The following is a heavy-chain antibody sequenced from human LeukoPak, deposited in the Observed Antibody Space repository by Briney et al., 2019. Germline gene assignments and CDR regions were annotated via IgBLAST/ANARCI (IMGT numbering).Heavy chain of an antibody. CDR1: GYTFTSYY. Sequence: ASVKVSCEASGYTFTSYYMHWVRQAPGQGLEWMGIINPSGATTTSAQKFQGRVTITRDTSTSTVYMELSSLRSEDTAVYYCARDPYCSSISCPAYFDYWGQGTLVTAPS. CDR2: INPSGATT. CDR3: ARDPYCSSISCPAYFDY. D-gene: IGHD2-2*01. V-gene: IGHV1-46*01. J-gene: IGHJ4*02.